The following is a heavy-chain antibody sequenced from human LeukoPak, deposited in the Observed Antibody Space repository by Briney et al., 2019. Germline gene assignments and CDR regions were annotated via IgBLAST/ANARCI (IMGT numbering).Heavy chain of an antibody. CDR1: GFTFSDYY. J-gene: IGHJ5*02. CDR3: AKLPGTYYYGSGSYNWFDP. D-gene: IGHD3-10*01. CDR2: VKQDGSEK. V-gene: IGHV3-7*01. Sequence: PGGSLRLSCAASGFTFSDYYMSWIRQAPGKGLEWVANVKQDGSEKYYVDSVKGRFTISRDNSKNTLYLQMNSLRAEDTAVYYCAKLPGTYYYGSGSYNWFDPWGQGTLVTVSS.